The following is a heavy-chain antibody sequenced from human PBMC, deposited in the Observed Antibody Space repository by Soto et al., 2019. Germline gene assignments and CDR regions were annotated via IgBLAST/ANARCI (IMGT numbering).Heavy chain of an antibody. CDR3: ARRSSGWYFDY. Sequence: EVQLLESGGGLVQPGGSLRLSCAASGFTFSNYAMNWVRQAPGKGLEWVSVISGRGGSTYYADSVKGRFTISRDNSKNTLYLQMNSLRAEDTAVYYCARRSSGWYFDYWGQGTLVTVSS. V-gene: IGHV3-23*01. CDR2: ISGRGGST. CDR1: GFTFSNYA. J-gene: IGHJ4*02. D-gene: IGHD6-19*01.